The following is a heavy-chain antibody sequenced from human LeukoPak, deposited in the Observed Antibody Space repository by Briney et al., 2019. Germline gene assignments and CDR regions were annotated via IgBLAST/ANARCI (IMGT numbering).Heavy chain of an antibody. Sequence: GGSLRLSCAASGVTFSIYEINWVRQAPGKGLGWVSYISSSDSTIYYADSVKGRFTISRANAKSSLYLQLNSLRAEDTAVYYCAKEAGGYGSGRDNDSRYYYYMDVWGKGTTVTIS. D-gene: IGHD3-10*01. J-gene: IGHJ6*03. CDR1: GVTFSIYE. CDR3: AKEAGGYGSGRDNDSRYYYYMDV. CDR2: ISSSDSTI. V-gene: IGHV3-48*03.